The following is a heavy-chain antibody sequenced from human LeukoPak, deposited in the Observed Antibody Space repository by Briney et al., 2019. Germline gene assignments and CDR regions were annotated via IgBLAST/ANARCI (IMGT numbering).Heavy chain of an antibody. CDR2: INADNGNR. CDR1: GYTFTIYA. V-gene: IGHV1-3*01. D-gene: IGHD2-2*03. J-gene: IGHJ6*04. CDR3: ARSWIEDYYYGMDV. Sequence: GASVKVSCKASGYTFTIYAIHWVRQATGQRLEWMGWINADNGNRKYSQSFQGRVTITRDTSATTAYMELSSLRSEDTAVYYCARSWIEDYYYGMDVWGKGTSVTVSS.